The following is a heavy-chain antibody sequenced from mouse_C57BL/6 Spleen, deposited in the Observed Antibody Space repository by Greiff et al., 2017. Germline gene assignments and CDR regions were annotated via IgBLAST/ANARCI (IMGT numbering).Heavy chain of an antibody. CDR2: IHPNSGST. J-gene: IGHJ4*01. D-gene: IGHD1-1*01. Sequence: QVQLKQPGAELVKPGASVKLSCKASGYTFTSYWMHWVKQRPGQGLEWIGMIHPNSGSTNYNEKFKSKATLTVDKSSSTAYMQLSSLTSEDSAVYYCARSGTTVVEGYAMDYWGQGTSVTVSS. V-gene: IGHV1-64*01. CDR3: ARSGTTVVEGYAMDY. CDR1: GYTFTSYW.